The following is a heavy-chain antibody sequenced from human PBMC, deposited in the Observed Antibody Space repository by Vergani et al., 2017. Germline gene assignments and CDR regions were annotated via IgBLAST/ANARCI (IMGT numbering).Heavy chain of an antibody. D-gene: IGHD5-24*01. V-gene: IGHV3-21*01. CDR2: ISSSSSYI. CDR1: GFTFSSYS. Sequence: EVQLVESGGGLVKPGGSLRLSCAASGFTFSSYSMNWVRQAPGKGLEWVSSISSSSSYIYYADSVKGRFTISRDNAKNSLYLKMNSLRAEDTAVYYCARAADGYNPYYFDYWGQGTLVTVSS. J-gene: IGHJ4*02. CDR3: ARAADGYNPYYFDY.